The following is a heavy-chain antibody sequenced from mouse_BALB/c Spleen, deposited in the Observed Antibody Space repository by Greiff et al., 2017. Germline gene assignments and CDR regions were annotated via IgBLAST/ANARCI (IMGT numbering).Heavy chain of an antibody. CDR3: ARAEGTDGNYVNWYFDV. Sequence: EVKLVESGGGLVKPGGSLKLSCAASGFTFSSYGMSWVRQTPDKRLELVATINSNGGSTYYPDSVKGRFTISRDNAKNTLYLQMSSLKSEDTAMYYCARAEGTDGNYVNWYFDVWGAGTTVTVSS. CDR2: INSNGGST. J-gene: IGHJ1*01. CDR1: GFTFSSYG. V-gene: IGHV5-6-3*01. D-gene: IGHD2-1*01.